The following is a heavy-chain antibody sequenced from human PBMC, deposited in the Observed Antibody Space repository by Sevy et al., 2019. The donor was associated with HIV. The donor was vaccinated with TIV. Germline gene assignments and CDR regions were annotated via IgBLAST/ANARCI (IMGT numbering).Heavy chain of an antibody. Sequence: GGSLRLSCTTSGFTFDDYAMSWFRQAPGKGLEWVDFITRNSYEAYGGTTDYGASVKGRFIISRDDSKSIAYLQMNSLKIEDTAVYYCTRGLATADTPEYYFDYWGQGTLVTVSS. CDR1: GFTFDDYA. D-gene: IGHD5-12*01. J-gene: IGHJ4*02. CDR2: ITRNSYEAYGGTT. CDR3: TRGLATADTPEYYFDY. V-gene: IGHV3-49*03.